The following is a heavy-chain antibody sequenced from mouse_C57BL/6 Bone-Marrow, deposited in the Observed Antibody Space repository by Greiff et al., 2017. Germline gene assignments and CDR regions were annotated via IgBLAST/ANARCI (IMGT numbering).Heavy chain of an antibody. CDR3: SSFDGYYFDF. CDR1: GFNITDDY. V-gene: IGHV14-4*01. Sequence: VQLQQSGAELVRPGASVKLSCTASGFNITDDYIHWVKQRPEQGLEWIGWIYPELGVTEYASKFQGKATITSDTSSTTAYLQLSSLTSEDTAVYYCSSFDGYYFDFWGQGTPLTVAS. D-gene: IGHD2-3*01. CDR2: IYPELGVT. J-gene: IGHJ2*01.